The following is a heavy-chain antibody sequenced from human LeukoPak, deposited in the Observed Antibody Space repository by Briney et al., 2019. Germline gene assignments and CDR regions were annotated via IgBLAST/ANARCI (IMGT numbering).Heavy chain of an antibody. V-gene: IGHV3-7*03. J-gene: IGHJ6*02. CDR2: IKQDGSEK. D-gene: IGHD3-3*01. Sequence: GGSLRLSCAASGFTFSSYWMSWVRQAPGKGLEWVANIKQDGSEKYYVDSVKGRFTISRDNAKNSLYLQMNSLRAEDTAVYYCARVRPYDFWSGYVYGMDVWGQGTTVTVSS. CDR1: GFTFSSYW. CDR3: ARVRPYDFWSGYVYGMDV.